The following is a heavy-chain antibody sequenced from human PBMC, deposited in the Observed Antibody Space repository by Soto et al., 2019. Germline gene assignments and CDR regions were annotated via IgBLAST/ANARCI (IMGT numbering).Heavy chain of an antibody. CDR1: GFTFSNAW. J-gene: IGHJ6*02. CDR3: TTGTTVVPNYYGMDV. CDR2: IKSKTDGGTT. V-gene: IGHV3-15*01. Sequence: GGSLRLSCAASGFTFSNAWMSWVRQAPGKGLEWVGRIKSKTDGGTTDYAAPVKGRFTISRDDSKNTLYLQMNSLKTEDTAVYXCTTGTTVVPNYYGMDVWGQGTTVTVSS. D-gene: IGHD4-17*01.